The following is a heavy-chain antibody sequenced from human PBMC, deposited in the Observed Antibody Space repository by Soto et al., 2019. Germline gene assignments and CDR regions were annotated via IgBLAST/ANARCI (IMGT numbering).Heavy chain of an antibody. J-gene: IGHJ5*02. Sequence: EVQLLESGGGLVQPGGSLRLSCAASGFTFSSYAMSWVRQAPGKGLEWVSAISGSGGRTYYADSVKGRFTISRDNSKNPLYLQMNSLRAEDTAVYYCAKGGGTTVVLDPWGQGTLVTVSS. V-gene: IGHV3-23*01. CDR3: AKGGGTTVVLDP. CDR1: GFTFSSYA. D-gene: IGHD4-17*01. CDR2: ISGSGGRT.